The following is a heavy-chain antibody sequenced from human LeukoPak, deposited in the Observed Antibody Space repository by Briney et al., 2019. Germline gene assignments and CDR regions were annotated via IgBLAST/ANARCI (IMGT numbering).Heavy chain of an antibody. CDR3: ARERDDFWSGYNDY. Sequence: GGSLRLSCAASGFTFSSYSMNWVRQAPGKGLEWVSYISSSSSTIYYADSVKGRFTISRDNAKNSLYLQMNSLRAEDTAVYYCARERDDFWSGYNDYWGQGALVTVSS. D-gene: IGHD3-3*01. J-gene: IGHJ4*02. V-gene: IGHV3-48*01. CDR2: ISSSSSTI. CDR1: GFTFSSYS.